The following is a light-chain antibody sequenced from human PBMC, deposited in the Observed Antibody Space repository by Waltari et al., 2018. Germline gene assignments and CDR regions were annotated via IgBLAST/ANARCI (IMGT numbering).Light chain of an antibody. CDR3: CSYAGSYTL. CDR2: DVS. V-gene: IGLV2-11*01. J-gene: IGLJ2*01. CDR1: SSDVGGYNY. Sequence: QSALTQPHSVSGSPGHSVTIPCTGTSSDVGGYNYVSWYQQHPGKAPKLMIYDVSKRPSGVPDRFSGSKSGNTASLTISGLQAEDEADYYCCSYAGSYTLFGGGTKLTVL.